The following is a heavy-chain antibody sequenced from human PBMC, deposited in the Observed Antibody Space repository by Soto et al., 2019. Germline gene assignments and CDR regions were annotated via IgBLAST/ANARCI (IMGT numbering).Heavy chain of an antibody. J-gene: IGHJ6*02. V-gene: IGHV3-48*03. CDR3: ARDDSLGMDV. CDR1: GFIFSRFD. CDR2: ISSSGSTI. Sequence: GSLRLSCAASGFIFSRFDMNWVRQPTGKGLEWVSYISSSGSTIYYADSVKGRFTISRDNAKNSLYLQMNSLRAEDTAVYYCARDDSLGMDVWGQGTTVTVSS.